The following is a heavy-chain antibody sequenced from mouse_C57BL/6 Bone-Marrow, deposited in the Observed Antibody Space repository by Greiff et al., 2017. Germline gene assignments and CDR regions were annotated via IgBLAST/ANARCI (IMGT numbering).Heavy chain of an antibody. D-gene: IGHD2-3*01. Sequence: VQLQQPGAELVKPGASVKMSCKASGYTFTSYWITWVKQRPGQGLEWIGDIYPGSGSTNYNEKFKSKATLTVDTSSSTAYMQLSSLTSEDSAVYYFAGEGVGGYYDYNAIDYWGQGTSVTVSA. CDR2: IYPGSGST. V-gene: IGHV1-55*01. J-gene: IGHJ4*01. CDR3: AGEGVGGYYDYNAIDY. CDR1: GYTFTSYW.